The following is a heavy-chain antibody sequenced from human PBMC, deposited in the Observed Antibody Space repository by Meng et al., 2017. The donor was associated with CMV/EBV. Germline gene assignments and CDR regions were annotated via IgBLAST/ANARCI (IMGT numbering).Heavy chain of an antibody. CDR3: AKWESGYKAFQY. J-gene: IGHJ1*01. Sequence: GSLRLSCTVSGGSISSYYCNWVRQPPGKGLEWIGYISYTGTTKYSPSLESRVTMLVDTSKNQFSLKLSPVTAADTAVYYCAKWESGYKAFQYWGQGTLVTVSS. CDR1: GGSISSYY. V-gene: IGHV4-59*01. D-gene: IGHD1-14*01. CDR2: ISYTGTT.